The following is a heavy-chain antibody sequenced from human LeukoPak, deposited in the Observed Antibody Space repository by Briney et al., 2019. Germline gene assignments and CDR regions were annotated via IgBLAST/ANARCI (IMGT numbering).Heavy chain of an antibody. CDR2: ISYDGSNK. Sequence: HPGGSLRLSCAASGFTFSSYGMHWVRQAPGKGLEWVAVISYDGSNKYYADSVKGRFTISRDNSKNTLYLQMNSLRAEDTAVYYCARDGYDSSGSDAFDIWGQGTMVTVSS. CDR3: ARDGYDSSGSDAFDI. CDR1: GFTFSSYG. V-gene: IGHV3-30*03. J-gene: IGHJ3*02. D-gene: IGHD3-22*01.